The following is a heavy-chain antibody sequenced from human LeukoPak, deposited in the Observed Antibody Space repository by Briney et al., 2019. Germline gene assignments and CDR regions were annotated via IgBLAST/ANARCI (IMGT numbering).Heavy chain of an antibody. CDR1: GGTFSSYA. V-gene: IGHV1-69*13. CDR2: IIPIFGTA. Sequence: SVKVSCKDSGGTFSSYAISWVRQAPGQGLEWMGGIIPIFGTANYAQKFQGRVTITADESTSTAYMELSSLRSEDTAVYYCARGAPDYYDSSGYSPFDYWGQGTLVTVSS. J-gene: IGHJ4*02. D-gene: IGHD3-22*01. CDR3: ARGAPDYYDSSGYSPFDY.